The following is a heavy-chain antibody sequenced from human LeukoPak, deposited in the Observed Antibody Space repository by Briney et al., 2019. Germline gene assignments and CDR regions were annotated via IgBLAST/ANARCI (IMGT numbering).Heavy chain of an antibody. J-gene: IGHJ4*02. CDR2: ISSSSSTI. CDR3: AKNSDYVWGSYRYPDY. D-gene: IGHD3-16*02. V-gene: IGHV3-48*01. CDR1: GFTFSSYS. Sequence: GGSLRLSCAASGFTFSSYSMNWVRQAPGKGLEWVSYISSSSSTIYYADSVKGRFTISRDNSKNTLYLQMNSLRAEDTAVYYCAKNSDYVWGSYRYPDYWGQGTLVTVSS.